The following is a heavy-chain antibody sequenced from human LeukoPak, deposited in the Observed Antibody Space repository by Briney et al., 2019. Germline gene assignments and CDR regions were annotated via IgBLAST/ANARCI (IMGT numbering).Heavy chain of an antibody. CDR3: ARGGNYFDY. CDR1: GGSISSGSYY. Sequence: SETLSLTCTVSGGSISSGSYYWSWIRQPAGKGLEWIGRIYTSGSTNYNPSLKSRVTISVDTSKNQFSLKLSSVTAADTAVYYCARGGNYFDYWGQGTLVPVSS. J-gene: IGHJ4*02. CDR2: IYTSGST. V-gene: IGHV4-61*02.